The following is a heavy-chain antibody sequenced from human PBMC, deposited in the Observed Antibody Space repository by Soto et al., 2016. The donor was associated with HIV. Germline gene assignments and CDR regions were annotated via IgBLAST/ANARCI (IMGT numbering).Heavy chain of an antibody. CDR2: IWYDGSNK. CDR3: ARGGDFYYYYYYMDV. Sequence: VQLVESGGGVVQPGRSLRLSCAASGFTFSSYGMHWVRQAPGKGLEWVAVIWYDGSNKYYADSVKGRFTISRDNSKNTLYLQMNSLRAEDTAVYYCARGGDFYYYYYYMDVWGKGTTVTVSS. D-gene: IGHD2-21*02. J-gene: IGHJ6*03. CDR1: GFTFSSYG. V-gene: IGHV3-33*01.